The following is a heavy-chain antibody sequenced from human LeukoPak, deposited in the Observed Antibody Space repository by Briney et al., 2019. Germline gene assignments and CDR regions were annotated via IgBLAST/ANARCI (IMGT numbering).Heavy chain of an antibody. CDR2: IYSGGST. Sequence: PGGSLRLSFGAPGFTLSSNYLSWVRQAPGKGLEWGSGIYSGGSTYYPDSVKGRFTLSIDNSKKTLNLQMNSLRAEDTAVYYCAAHSTNWLTFEFWGQGTLVSVS. CDR3: AAHSTNWLTFEF. V-gene: IGHV3-53*01. CDR1: GFTLSSNY. D-gene: IGHD6-13*01. J-gene: IGHJ4*02.